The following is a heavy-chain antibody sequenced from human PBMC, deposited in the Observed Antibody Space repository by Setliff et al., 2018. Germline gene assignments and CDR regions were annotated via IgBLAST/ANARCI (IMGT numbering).Heavy chain of an antibody. CDR3: ARGRNVAARLLDS. CDR1: GGTFSDYY. D-gene: IGHD6-6*01. Sequence: PSETLSLTCAAYGGTFSDYYWTWIRQAPGKGLEWIGEINHRGSTNYNPSLKSRVTISVDTSKDQFSLKLISMTAADTAVYYCARGRNVAARLLDSWGQGTLVTVSS. CDR2: INHRGST. V-gene: IGHV4-34*01. J-gene: IGHJ4*02.